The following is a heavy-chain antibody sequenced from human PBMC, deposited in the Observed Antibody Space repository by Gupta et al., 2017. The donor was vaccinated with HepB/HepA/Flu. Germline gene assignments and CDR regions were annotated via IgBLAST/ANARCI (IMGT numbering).Heavy chain of an antibody. CDR1: GYRFTAYY. V-gene: IGHV1-2*02. J-gene: IGHJ5*02. Sequence: QAELVQSGAEVKKPGASVKVSCKASGYRFTAYYIHWVRQDPGQGLEWMGWIKFDSGATKYAQKFQGRVTMTRDTSINIASMQLSSLKSVDTAIYYCARDQGTETIGFNWFDPWGQGTLVTVSS. CDR3: ARDQGTETIGFNWFDP. D-gene: IGHD1-7*01. CDR2: IKFDSGAT.